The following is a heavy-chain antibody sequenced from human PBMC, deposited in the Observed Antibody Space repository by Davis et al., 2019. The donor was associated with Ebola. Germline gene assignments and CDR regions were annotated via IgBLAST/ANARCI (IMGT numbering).Heavy chain of an antibody. J-gene: IGHJ6*02. Sequence: ASVKVSCKASGYIFTSYYIHWVRQAPGQGLEWMAIIDPSAGDTRYAQKFQGALTVTRDTSTSTVYMDLTSLKSEDTGLYYCARAPSDYYGMDVWGPGTTVTVSS. CDR1: GYIFTSYY. CDR2: IDPSAGDT. V-gene: IGHV1-46*01. CDR3: ARAPSDYYGMDV.